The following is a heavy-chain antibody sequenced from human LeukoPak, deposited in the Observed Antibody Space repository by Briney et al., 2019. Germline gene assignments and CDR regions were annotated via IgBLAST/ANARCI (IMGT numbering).Heavy chain of an antibody. CDR2: IYHSGST. CDR3: ARGAKRYSSREGILDS. Sequence: SETLSLTCTVSGYSISSGYFWGWIRQPPGKGLEWIASIYHSGSTYYSPSLKSRVTISVDTSENQFSLSLSSVTAADTAVYFCARGAKRYSSREGILDSWGQGTLVTVSS. J-gene: IGHJ5*01. CDR1: GYSISSGYF. D-gene: IGHD3-9*01. V-gene: IGHV4-38-2*02.